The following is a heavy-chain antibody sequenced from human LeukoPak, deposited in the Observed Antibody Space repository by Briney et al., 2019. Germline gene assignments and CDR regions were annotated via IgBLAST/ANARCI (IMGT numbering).Heavy chain of an antibody. Sequence: SETLSLTCTVSGGSISSYYWSWIRQPAGKGLEWIGRIYTSGSTNYNPSLKSRVTMSVDTSQNQFSLKLSSVTAADTAVYYCARVGDYVWGSYRSNWFDPWGQGTLVTVSS. V-gene: IGHV4-4*07. CDR3: ARVGDYVWGSYRSNWFDP. D-gene: IGHD3-16*02. CDR2: IYTSGST. CDR1: GGSISSYY. J-gene: IGHJ5*02.